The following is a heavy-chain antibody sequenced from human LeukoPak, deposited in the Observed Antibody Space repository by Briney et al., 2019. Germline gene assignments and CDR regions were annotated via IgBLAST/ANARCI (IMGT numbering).Heavy chain of an antibody. J-gene: IGHJ4*02. CDR2: VHASGST. D-gene: IGHD6-6*01. CDR3: ASTKAARKIIDY. Sequence: SETLSLTCTVSGGSISSYYWNWIRQPAGKGLEWVGRVHASGSTNYNPSLKSRVTISVDTSKNQFSLKLSSVTAADTAVYYCASTKAARKIIDYWGQGTLVTVSS. CDR1: GGSISSYY. V-gene: IGHV4-4*07.